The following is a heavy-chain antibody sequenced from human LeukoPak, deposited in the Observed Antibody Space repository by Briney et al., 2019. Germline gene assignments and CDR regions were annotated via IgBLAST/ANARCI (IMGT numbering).Heavy chain of an antibody. Sequence: ASVKVSCKASGYTFTSYGISWVRQAPGQGLEWMGWISAYNGNTNYAQKLQGRVTMTTDTSTSTAYMELRSLRSDDTAVYDCERDGDFVVVPAAPHWGPYYYYYGMDVWGKGTTVTVSS. CDR2: ISAYNGNT. V-gene: IGHV1-18*01. D-gene: IGHD2-2*01. J-gene: IGHJ6*04. CDR1: GYTFTSYG. CDR3: ERDGDFVVVPAAPHWGPYYYYYGMDV.